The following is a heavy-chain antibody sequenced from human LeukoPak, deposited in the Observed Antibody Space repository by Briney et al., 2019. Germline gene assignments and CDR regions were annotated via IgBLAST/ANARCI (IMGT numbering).Heavy chain of an antibody. CDR3: ARANFLSCSSTSCLFDY. J-gene: IGHJ4*02. D-gene: IGHD2-2*01. CDR1: EYTFTDYY. V-gene: IGHV1-2*02. CDR2: INPVSGGT. Sequence: ASVKVSCKASEYTFTDYYLHWVRQAPGQGFEWMGWINPVSGGTNYVQKFQGRVTMTRDTSTSTAYMELSRLRSDDTAVYYCARANFLSCSSTSCLFDYWGQGTLVTVSP.